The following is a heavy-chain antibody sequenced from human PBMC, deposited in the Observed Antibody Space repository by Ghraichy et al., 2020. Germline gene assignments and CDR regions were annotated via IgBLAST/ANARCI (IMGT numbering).Heavy chain of an antibody. V-gene: IGHV4-59*01. J-gene: IGHJ6*02. CDR3: ARVGTYYDFWSGYPGWGMDV. D-gene: IGHD3-3*01. Sequence: SQTLSLTCTVSGGSISSYYWSWIRQPPGKGLEWIGYIYYSGSTNYNPSLKSRVTISVDTSKNQFSLKLSSVTAADTAVYYCARVGTYYDFWSGYPGWGMDVWGQGTTVTVSS. CDR1: GGSISSYY. CDR2: IYYSGST.